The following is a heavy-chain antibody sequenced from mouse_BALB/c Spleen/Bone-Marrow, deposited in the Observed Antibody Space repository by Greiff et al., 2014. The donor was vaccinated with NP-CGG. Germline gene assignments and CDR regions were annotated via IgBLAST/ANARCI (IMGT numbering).Heavy chain of an antibody. CDR2: IFPGSGST. CDR1: GYTFSSYW. D-gene: IGHD3-1*01. CDR3: ARELGRRNAY. Sequence: QVQLKESGAELVKPGASVKISCKASGYTFSSYWIEWVEQRPGQGLEWIGDIFPGSGSTNYNEKFKGKATFTADTSSTTAYMQLSSPTSEDAAVYYCARELGRRNAYWGQGTLLTVSA. J-gene: IGHJ3*01. V-gene: IGHV1-9*01.